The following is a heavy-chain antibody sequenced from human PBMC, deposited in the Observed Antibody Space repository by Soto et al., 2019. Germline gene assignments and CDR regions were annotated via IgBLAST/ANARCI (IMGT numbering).Heavy chain of an antibody. Sequence: ASVKVSCKVSGYTLTELSMHWVRQAPGKGLEWMGGFDPEDGETIYAQKFQGRVTMTEDTSTDTAYMELSSLRSEDTAVYYCATWAMGATYNCFGPWGQRTMVTVYS. J-gene: IGHJ5*02. D-gene: IGHD1-26*01. CDR2: FDPEDGET. CDR1: GYTLTELS. CDR3: ATWAMGATYNCFGP. V-gene: IGHV1-24*01.